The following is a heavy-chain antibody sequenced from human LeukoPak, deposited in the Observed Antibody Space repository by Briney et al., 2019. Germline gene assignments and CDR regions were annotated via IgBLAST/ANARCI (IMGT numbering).Heavy chain of an antibody. CDR2: IKSKTDGGTT. D-gene: IGHD3-10*01. J-gene: IGHJ4*02. CDR1: GFTFSSYE. Sequence: KSGGSLRLSCAASGFTFSSYEMNWVRQAPGKGLEWVGRIKSKTDGGTTDYAAPVKGRFTISRDDSKNTLYLQMNSLKTEDTAVYYCVLGESPIYWGQGTLVTVSS. CDR3: VLGESPIY. V-gene: IGHV3-15*01.